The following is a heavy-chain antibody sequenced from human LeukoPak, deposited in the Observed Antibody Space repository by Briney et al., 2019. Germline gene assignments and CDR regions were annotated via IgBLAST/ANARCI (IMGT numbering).Heavy chain of an antibody. CDR2: ISYDGSNK. J-gene: IGHJ2*01. CDR3: AKEALYGRWYFDL. CDR1: GFTFSRYG. Sequence: GRSLRLSRAASGFTFSRYGMHWVRQAPGKGLEWVAFISYDGSNKYYADSVKGRFTISRDNSKNTLYLQMNSLETEDTAVYYCAKEALYGRWYFDLWGRGTLVTVSS. D-gene: IGHD4-17*01. V-gene: IGHV3-30*18.